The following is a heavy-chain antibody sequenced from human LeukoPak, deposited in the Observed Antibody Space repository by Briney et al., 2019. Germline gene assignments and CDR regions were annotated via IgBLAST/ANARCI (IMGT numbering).Heavy chain of an antibody. J-gene: IGHJ4*02. CDR1: GYTFTSYA. CDR2: INAGNGNT. Sequence: VPSLKVSCKASGYTFTSYAMHWGRQAPGQRLEWMGWINAGNGNTKYSQKFQGRVTITRDTSASTAYMELSSLRSEDTAVYYCARSTQGDGSDYWGQGTLVTVSS. V-gene: IGHV1-3*01. CDR3: ARSTQGDGSDY.